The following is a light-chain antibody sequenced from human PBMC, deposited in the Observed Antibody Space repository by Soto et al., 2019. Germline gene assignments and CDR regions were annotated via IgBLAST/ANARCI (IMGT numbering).Light chain of an antibody. Sequence: DIQMTQSPSTLSASVGDRVTITCRASQRISDWLAWYQQKPGKAPKLLIYDASTLQSGVPSRFSGSGSGTEFTLTISSLPPDDFATYYCQEYKSATFGQGTNLAIE. CDR1: QRISDW. CDR3: QEYKSAT. J-gene: IGKJ2*01. CDR2: DAS. V-gene: IGKV1-5*01.